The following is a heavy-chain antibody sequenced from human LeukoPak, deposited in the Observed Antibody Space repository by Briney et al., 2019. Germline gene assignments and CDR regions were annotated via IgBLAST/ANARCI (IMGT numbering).Heavy chain of an antibody. V-gene: IGHV5-51*01. J-gene: IGHJ4*02. Sequence: GESLKISCKGSGYSFPTYWIAWVRQMPGQGLEWMGIIYPDESNIRYSPSFQGQVTISADKSISTAYLQWSSLKASDTAMYYCARPPSRGYSSSLEYWGQGTLVTVSS. D-gene: IGHD2-2*03. CDR2: IYPDESNI. CDR3: ARPPSRGYSSSLEY. CDR1: GYSFPTYW.